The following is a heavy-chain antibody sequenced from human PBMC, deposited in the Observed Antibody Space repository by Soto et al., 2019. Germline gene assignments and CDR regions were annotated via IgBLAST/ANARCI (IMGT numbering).Heavy chain of an antibody. J-gene: IGHJ4*02. CDR2: IIPIFGTA. CDR1: GGTFSSYA. V-gene: IGHV1-69*13. D-gene: IGHD3-22*01. Sequence: ASVKVSCKASGGTFSSYAISWVRQAPGQGLEWMGGIIPIFGTANYAQKFQGRVTITADESTSTAYMELSSLRSEDTAVYYCASSPLRDSSGYYYMTFDYWGQGTLVTVSS. CDR3: ASSPLRDSSGYYYMTFDY.